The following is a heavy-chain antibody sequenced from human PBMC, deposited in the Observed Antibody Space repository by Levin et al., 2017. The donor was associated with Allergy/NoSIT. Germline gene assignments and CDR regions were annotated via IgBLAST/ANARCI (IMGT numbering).Heavy chain of an antibody. V-gene: IGHV3-15*05. Sequence: LSLTCAASGFTFSNVWMNWVRQAPGKGLEWVGRIKSITDGGTTDYAAPVKGRFSISRDDSKNTLHLHMNSLIIEDTAVYYCVAAAGGYWGQGTRVTVS. D-gene: IGHD6-13*01. CDR1: GFTFSNVW. CDR2: IKSITDGGTT. CDR3: VAAAGGY. J-gene: IGHJ4*02.